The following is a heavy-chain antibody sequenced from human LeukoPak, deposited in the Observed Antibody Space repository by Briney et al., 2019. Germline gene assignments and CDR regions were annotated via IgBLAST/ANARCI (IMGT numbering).Heavy chain of an antibody. D-gene: IGHD6-13*01. V-gene: IGHV3-43*01. J-gene: IGHJ4*02. CDR3: AKASSSWYYFDY. CDR2: ISWDGGST. CDR1: GFTFDDYT. Sequence: GGSLRLSCAASGFTFDDYTMHWVRQAPGKGLEWVSLISWDGGSTYYADSVKGRFTISRDNSKNSLYLQMNSLRTEDTASYYCAKASSSWYYFDYWGQGTLVTVSS.